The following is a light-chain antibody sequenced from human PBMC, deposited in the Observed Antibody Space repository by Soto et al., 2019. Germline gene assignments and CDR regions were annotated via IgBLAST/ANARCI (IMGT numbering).Light chain of an antibody. CDR1: QTISNY. Sequence: DIQMTQSPSSLSASVGDRVTINCRASQTISNYLNWYQEKPGKAPKLLIYAASNLQSGVPSRFSGSGSGTEFTLTISNLQPEDFATYYCQKTYSTPFTFGPGTTLDI. J-gene: IGKJ3*01. CDR2: AAS. V-gene: IGKV1-39*01. CDR3: QKTYSTPFT.